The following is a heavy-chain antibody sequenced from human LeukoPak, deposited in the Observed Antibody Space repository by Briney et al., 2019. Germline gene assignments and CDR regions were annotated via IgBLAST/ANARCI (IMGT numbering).Heavy chain of an antibody. D-gene: IGHD3-9*01. CDR2: IRSKAYGGTT. Sequence: GGSLRLSCTASGFTFGDYAMSWFRQAPGKGLEWVGFIRSKAYGGTTEYAASVKGRFTISRDDSKSIAYLQMNSLKTEDTAVYYCTREVGYDILTGYYHPFDYWGQGTLVTVSS. J-gene: IGHJ4*02. CDR3: TREVGYDILTGYYHPFDY. CDR1: GFTFGDYA. V-gene: IGHV3-49*03.